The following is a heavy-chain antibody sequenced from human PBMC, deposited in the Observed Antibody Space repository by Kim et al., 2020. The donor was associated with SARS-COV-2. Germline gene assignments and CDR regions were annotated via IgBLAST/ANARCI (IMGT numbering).Heavy chain of an antibody. Sequence: SETLSLTCAVYGGSFSGYYWSCIRQPPGKGLEWIGEINHSGSTNYNPSLKSRVTISVDTSKNQFSLKLSSVTAADTAVYYCARGNNPYYYGMDVWGQGTTVTVSS. V-gene: IGHV4-34*01. CDR2: INHSGST. CDR3: ARGNNPYYYGMDV. D-gene: IGHD1-20*01. CDR1: GGSFSGYY. J-gene: IGHJ6*02.